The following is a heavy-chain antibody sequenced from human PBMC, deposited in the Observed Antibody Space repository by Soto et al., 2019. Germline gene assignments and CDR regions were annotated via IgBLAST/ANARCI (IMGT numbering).Heavy chain of an antibody. J-gene: IGHJ4*02. V-gene: IGHV1-58*01. CDR3: AKDNGYFDWLPQVPDY. CDR1: GFTFTSSA. Sequence: ASVKVSCKASGFTFTSSAVQWVRQARGQRLEWIGWIVVGSGNTNYAQKFQERVTITRDMSTSTAYMELSSLGSEDTAVYYCAKDNGYFDWLPQVPDYWGQGTLVTVSS. D-gene: IGHD3-9*01. CDR2: IVVGSGNT.